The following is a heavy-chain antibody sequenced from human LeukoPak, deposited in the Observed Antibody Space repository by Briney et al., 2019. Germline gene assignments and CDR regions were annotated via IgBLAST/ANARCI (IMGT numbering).Heavy chain of an antibody. J-gene: IGHJ6*03. D-gene: IGHD2-15*01. CDR2: ISWDGGST. CDR3: ARADYCSGGSCYRYYYYYYMDV. CDR1: GFTFDDYA. V-gene: IGHV3-43D*03. Sequence: GGSLRLSCAASGFTFDDYAMHWVRHAPGKGLEWVSLISWDGGSTYYADSVKGRFTISRDNSKNSMDLQMNSLRAEDTGVYYCARADYCSGGSCYRYYYYYYMDVWGKGTTVTVSS.